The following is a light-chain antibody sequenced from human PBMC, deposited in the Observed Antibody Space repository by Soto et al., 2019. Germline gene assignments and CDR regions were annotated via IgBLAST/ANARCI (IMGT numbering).Light chain of an antibody. J-gene: IGLJ1*01. V-gene: IGLV2-14*01. CDR1: RTDVGGYNF. CDR3: CSYVSSKTYV. Sequence: QSALTHPASVSGSPGQSITISCTGTRTDVGGYNFVSWYQQHPGKAPKLIIYEVGNRPSGVSNRFSGSKSDNTASLTISGLQAEDEADYYCCSYVSSKTYVFGTGTKVTVL. CDR2: EVG.